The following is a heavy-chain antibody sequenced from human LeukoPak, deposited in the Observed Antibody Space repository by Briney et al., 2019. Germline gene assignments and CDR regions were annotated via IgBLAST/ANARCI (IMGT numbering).Heavy chain of an antibody. V-gene: IGHV4-59*01. CDR2: IYYTGST. Sequence: SETLSLTCTVSGGSLSTYYWSWIRQPPGKGLEWIGCIYYTGSTIYSPSLKSRVTISVDTSKNQFSLKLTSVTAADTAIYYCTRGRNRTPDYWGQGTLVTVSS. J-gene: IGHJ4*02. D-gene: IGHD1-14*01. CDR1: GGSLSTYY. CDR3: TRGRNRTPDY.